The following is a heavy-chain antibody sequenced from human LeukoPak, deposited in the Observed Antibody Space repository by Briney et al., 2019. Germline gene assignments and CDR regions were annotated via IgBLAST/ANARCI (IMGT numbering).Heavy chain of an antibody. CDR3: AKSSLQVTAVADRFDY. V-gene: IGHV3-23*01. CDR1: GFTFTNAW. Sequence: GGSLTLSCAASGFTFTNAWMGWVRQAPGKGLEWVSTIEGRGNSTYYTDSVKGRFTISRDNSKNTLSLQMNRLRAEDTAVYYCAKSSLQVTAVADRFDYWGQGTLVTVSS. D-gene: IGHD6-19*01. J-gene: IGHJ4*02. CDR2: IEGRGNST.